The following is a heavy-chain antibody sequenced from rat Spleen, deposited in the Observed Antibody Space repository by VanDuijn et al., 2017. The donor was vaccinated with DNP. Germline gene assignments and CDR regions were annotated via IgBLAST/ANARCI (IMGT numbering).Heavy chain of an antibody. J-gene: IGHJ2*01. D-gene: IGHD1-11*01. V-gene: IGHV5-19*01. Sequence: EVQLVESGGGLVQPGRSLKLSCAASGFTFTNYGIHWIRQAPTKGLEWVASITTSGGSTSYRDSVKGRFTISRNNAKSTLYLQMDSLRSEDTATYYCTTDFERGYWGQGVMVTVSS. CDR2: ITTSGGST. CDR1: GFTFTNYG. CDR3: TTDFERGY.